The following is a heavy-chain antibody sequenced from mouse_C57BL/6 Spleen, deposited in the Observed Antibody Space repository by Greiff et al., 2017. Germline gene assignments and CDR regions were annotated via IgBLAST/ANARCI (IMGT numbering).Heavy chain of an antibody. V-gene: IGHV1-53*01. J-gene: IGHJ2*01. CDR1: GYTFTSYW. CDR3: ACKGGVFTFFDY. Sequence: QVQLQQPGTELVKPGASVKLSCKASGYTFTSYWMHWVKQRPGQGLEWIGNINPSNGGTNYNEKFKSKATLTVDKSSSTAYMQLSSLTSDDSAVYYCACKGGVFTFFDYWGQGTTLTVSS. CDR2: INPSNGGT. D-gene: IGHD5-1*01.